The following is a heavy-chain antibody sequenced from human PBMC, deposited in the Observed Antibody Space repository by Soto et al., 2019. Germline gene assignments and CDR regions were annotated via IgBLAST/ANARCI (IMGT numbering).Heavy chain of an antibody. V-gene: IGHV1-3*01. D-gene: IGHD3-3*01. Sequence: GASVKVSCKASGYTFTSYAMHWVRQAPGQRLEWMGWINAGNGNTKYSQKFQGRVTITRDTSASTAYMELSSLRSEDTAVYYCARVKKDFGVVLAMDVWGQGTTVNVSS. CDR2: INAGNGNT. J-gene: IGHJ6*02. CDR3: ARVKKDFGVVLAMDV. CDR1: GYTFTSYA.